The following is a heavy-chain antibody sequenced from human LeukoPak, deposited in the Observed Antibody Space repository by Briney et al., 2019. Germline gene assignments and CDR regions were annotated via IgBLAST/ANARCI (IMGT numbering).Heavy chain of an antibody. CDR3: AKGSNPPSYCTNGVCYTRRALYYYYYMDV. CDR2: ISYDGSNK. Sequence: GRSLRLSCAASGFTFSSYGMHWVRQAPGKGLEWVAVISYDGSNKYYADSVKGRFTISRDNSKNTLYLQMNSLRAEDTAVYYCAKGSNPPSYCTNGVCYTRRALYYYYYMDVWGKGTTVTVSS. D-gene: IGHD2-8*01. CDR1: GFTFSSYG. J-gene: IGHJ6*03. V-gene: IGHV3-30*18.